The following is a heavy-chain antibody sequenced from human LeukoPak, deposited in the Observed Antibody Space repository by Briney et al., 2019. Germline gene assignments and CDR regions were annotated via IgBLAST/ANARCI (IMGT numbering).Heavy chain of an antibody. V-gene: IGHV3-23*01. D-gene: IGHD6-13*01. CDR3: PRSVSSSWTRGWFDP. CDR2: ISGSGGST. CDR1: GFTFSDYG. Sequence: GGSLRLSCAASGFTFSDYGMSWVRQAPGEGLQWVSSISGSGGSTYYADSVKGRFTISRDNSKKMLYLQMNSLRAEDTAVYYCPRSVSSSWTRGWFDPWGQGTLVTVSS. J-gene: IGHJ5*02.